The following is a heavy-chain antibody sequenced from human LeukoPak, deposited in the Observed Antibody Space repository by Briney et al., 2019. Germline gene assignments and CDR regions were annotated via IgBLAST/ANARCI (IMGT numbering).Heavy chain of an antibody. CDR3: ARGRGRQQLADFDY. D-gene: IGHD6-13*01. CDR1: GGSFSGYY. J-gene: IGHJ4*02. CDR2: INHSGST. Sequence: SETLSLTCAVYGGSFSGYYSSWIRQPPGKGLEWIGEINHSGSTNYNPSLKSRVTISVDTSKNQFSLKLSSVTAADTAVYYCARGRGRQQLADFDYWGQGTLVTVSS. V-gene: IGHV4-34*01.